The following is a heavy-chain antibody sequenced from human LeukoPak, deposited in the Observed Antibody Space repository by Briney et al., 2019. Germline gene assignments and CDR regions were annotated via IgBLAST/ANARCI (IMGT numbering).Heavy chain of an antibody. CDR2: IYHSGST. CDR3: ARDLGDY. CDR1: GGSISGSSYY. Sequence: SETLSLTCTVSGGSISGSSYYWGWIRQPPGKGPEWIGEIYHSGSTNYNPSLKSRVTISVDKSKNQFSLKLSSVTAADTAVYYCARDLGDYWGQGTLVTVSS. V-gene: IGHV4-39*07. J-gene: IGHJ4*02. D-gene: IGHD3-3*01.